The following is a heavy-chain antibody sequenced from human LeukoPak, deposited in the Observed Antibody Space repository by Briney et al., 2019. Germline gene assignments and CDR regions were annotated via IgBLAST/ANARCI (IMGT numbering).Heavy chain of an antibody. CDR3: TRAIPFDAFDI. J-gene: IGHJ3*02. CDR1: RFTFSKCV. Sequence: GSLRLSCAASRFTFSKCVMSWVRQAPGKGLEWVGFIRSKAYGGTTEYAASVKGRFTISRDDSKSIAYLQMNSLKTEDTAVYYCTRAIPFDAFDIWGQGTMVTVSS. CDR2: IRSKAYGGTT. V-gene: IGHV3-49*04.